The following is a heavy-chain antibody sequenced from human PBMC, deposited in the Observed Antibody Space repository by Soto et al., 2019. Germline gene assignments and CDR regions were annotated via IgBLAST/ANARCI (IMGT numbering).Heavy chain of an antibody. CDR3: AREVRGSGVGYYYDGMDV. CDR2: IYYSGST. Sequence: SETLSLTCTVSGGSISSYYWSWIRQPPGKGLEWIGYIYYSGSTNYNPSLKSRVTISVDTSKNQFSLKLSSVTAADTAVYYCAREVRGSGVGYYYDGMDVWGQGTTVTVPS. V-gene: IGHV4-59*01. J-gene: IGHJ6*02. CDR1: GGSISSYY. D-gene: IGHD3-10*01.